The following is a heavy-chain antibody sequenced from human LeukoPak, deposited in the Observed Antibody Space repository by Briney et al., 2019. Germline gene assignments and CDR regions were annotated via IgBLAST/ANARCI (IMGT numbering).Heavy chain of an antibody. Sequence: GAPLKISCKGSGYRFINYWIGWVRQMPGKGLEWMGIIFADDSDTRYSPSFQGQVTISADKTISTAYLQWSSLKASDTAMYYCAIGGDSTTSCYRCFNYWGQGALVTVSS. J-gene: IGHJ4*02. CDR3: AIGGDSTTSCYRCFNY. CDR2: IFADDSDT. V-gene: IGHV5-51*01. D-gene: IGHD2-2*01. CDR1: GYRFINYW.